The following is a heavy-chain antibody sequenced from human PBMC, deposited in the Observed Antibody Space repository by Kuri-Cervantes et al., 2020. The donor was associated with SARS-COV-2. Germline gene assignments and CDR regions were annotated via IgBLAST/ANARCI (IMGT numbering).Heavy chain of an antibody. J-gene: IGHJ5*02. CDR2: IYYSGST. D-gene: IGHD3-3*01. Sequence: ESLKISCTVSCGSISSSSYYWGWIRQPPGKGLERSGSIYYSGSTYYNPSLKSRVTISVDTSKNQFSPKLSSVTAADTAVYYCARQMMSSITIFGVVITRNWFDPWGQGTLVTVSS. CDR3: ARQMMSSITIFGVVITRNWFDP. CDR1: CGSISSSSYY. V-gene: IGHV4-39*01.